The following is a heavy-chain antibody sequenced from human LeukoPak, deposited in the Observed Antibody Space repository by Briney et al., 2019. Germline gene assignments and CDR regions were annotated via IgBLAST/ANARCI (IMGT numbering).Heavy chain of an antibody. CDR1: GGSFRGYY. J-gene: IGHJ4*02. CDR2: IDHSGST. CDR3: ASSNHFWSGYYLLDY. D-gene: IGHD3-3*02. Sequence: PSETLSLTCAVYGGSFRGYYWRWIRQPPGKVLEWIGEIDHSGSTNYNPSLKSRVTISVDTSKNQFSLELSSVTAADTAVYYCASSNHFWSGYYLLDYWGQGTLVTVSS. V-gene: IGHV4-34*01.